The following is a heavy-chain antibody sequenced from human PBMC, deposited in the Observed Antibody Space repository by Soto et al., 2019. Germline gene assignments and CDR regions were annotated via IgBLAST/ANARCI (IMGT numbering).Heavy chain of an antibody. D-gene: IGHD3-9*01. Sequence: SETLSLPCAVSGGSITTSNWWSWVRQPPGKGLEWIGEIYPSGNTNYNPSLGSQVSITLDRSKNQISLKLTSATAADTAVSYWSRGVGSSPPRYWGRGTLVTVSS. CDR2: IYPSGNT. V-gene: IGHV4-4*02. CDR3: SRGVGSSPPRY. CDR1: GGSITTSNW. J-gene: IGHJ4*02.